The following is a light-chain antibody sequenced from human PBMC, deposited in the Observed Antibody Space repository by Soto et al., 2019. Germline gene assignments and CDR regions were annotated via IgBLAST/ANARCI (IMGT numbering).Light chain of an antibody. V-gene: IGLV2-14*01. CDR1: SSDVGRYNY. J-gene: IGLJ3*02. Sequence: QSVLTQSASVSGSPGQSITISCTGTSSDVGRYNYVSWYQQHPGKAPKLIIYDVSNRPSGVSTRFSGSKSGNTASLTISGLQAEDEADYSCSSYTSTNSWVFGGGTKVTVL. CDR3: SSYTSTNSWV. CDR2: DVS.